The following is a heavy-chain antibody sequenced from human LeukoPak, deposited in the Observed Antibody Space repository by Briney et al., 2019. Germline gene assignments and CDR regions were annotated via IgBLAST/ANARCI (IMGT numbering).Heavy chain of an antibody. D-gene: IGHD6-19*01. CDR3: ARDQQWLVFGYLQH. CDR2: ISYDGSNK. Sequence: QSGGSLRLSCAASGFTFSSYAMHWVRQAPGKGLEWVAVISYDGSNKYYADSVKGRFTISRDNSKNTLYLQMNSLRAEDTAVYYCARDQQWLVFGYLQHWGQGTLVTVSS. V-gene: IGHV3-30*04. CDR1: GFTFSSYA. J-gene: IGHJ1*01.